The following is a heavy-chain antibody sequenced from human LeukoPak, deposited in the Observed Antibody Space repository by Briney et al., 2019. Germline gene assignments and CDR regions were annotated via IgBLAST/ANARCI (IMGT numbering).Heavy chain of an antibody. V-gene: IGHV3-48*03. CDR1: GFTFSSYE. Sequence: GGSLRLSCAASGFTFSSYEMNWVRQAPGKGLEWISYISSSGSTIYYADSVKGRFTISRDNAKNSMYLQMNSLRAEDTAAYYCARDMAAAGDHWGRGTLVTVSS. CDR2: ISSSGSTI. D-gene: IGHD6-13*01. J-gene: IGHJ5*02. CDR3: ARDMAAAGDH.